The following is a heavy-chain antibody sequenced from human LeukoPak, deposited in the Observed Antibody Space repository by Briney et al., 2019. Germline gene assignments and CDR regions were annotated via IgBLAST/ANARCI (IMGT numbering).Heavy chain of an antibody. J-gene: IGHJ4*02. Sequence: PWASVKVSCKASGYTFTSYYMHWVRQAPGQGLEWMGIVNPSGGSTSYAQKFQGRVTMTRDMSTSTVYMELSSLRSEDTAVYYCARGKDIVVVPAAEADYWGQGTLVTVSS. V-gene: IGHV1-46*01. CDR3: ARGKDIVVVPAAEADY. CDR1: GYTFTSYY. D-gene: IGHD2-2*01. CDR2: VNPSGGST.